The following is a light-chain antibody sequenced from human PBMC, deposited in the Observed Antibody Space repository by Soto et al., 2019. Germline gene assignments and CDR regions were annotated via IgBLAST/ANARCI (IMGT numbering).Light chain of an antibody. CDR2: DAS. Sequence: DIQMTQFPSTLSASVGDRVTITCRASQSISSWLAWYQQKPGKAPKLLIYDASSLESGVPSRFSGSESGTEFTLTISSLQPDDFATYYCQQYYNYLFTFGQGTKPEMK. CDR1: QSISSW. CDR3: QQYYNYLFT. J-gene: IGKJ2*01. V-gene: IGKV1-5*01.